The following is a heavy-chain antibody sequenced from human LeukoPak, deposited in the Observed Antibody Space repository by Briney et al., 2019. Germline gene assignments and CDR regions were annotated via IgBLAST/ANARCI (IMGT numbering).Heavy chain of an antibody. D-gene: IGHD1-14*01. V-gene: IGHV3-21*01. J-gene: IGHJ4*02. CDR3: ARDQRLTLGVDDY. CDR1: GFTFSSYS. Sequence: GSLRLSCAASGFTFSSYSMNWVRQAPGKGLEWVSSISSSSSYIYYADSVKGRFTISRDNAKNSLYLQMNSLRAEDTAVYYCARDQRLTLGVDDYWGQGTLVTVSS. CDR2: ISSSSSYI.